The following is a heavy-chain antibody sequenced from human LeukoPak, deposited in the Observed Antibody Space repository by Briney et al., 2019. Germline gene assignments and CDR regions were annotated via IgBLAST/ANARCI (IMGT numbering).Heavy chain of an antibody. Sequence: GGSLRLSCAASGFTFSNYEMNWVRQAPGKGLEWVSYISSSGSTIYYADSVKGRLTISRDNAKNSLYLQMNSLRAEDTAVYYCARDGYYYDSSGKSDYWGQGTLVTVSS. CDR3: ARDGYYYDSSGKSDY. J-gene: IGHJ4*02. V-gene: IGHV3-48*03. D-gene: IGHD3-22*01. CDR1: GFTFSNYE. CDR2: ISSSGSTI.